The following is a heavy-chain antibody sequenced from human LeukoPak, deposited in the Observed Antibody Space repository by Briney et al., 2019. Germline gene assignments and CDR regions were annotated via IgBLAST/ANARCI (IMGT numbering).Heavy chain of an antibody. CDR1: GFTFSNYA. Sequence: PGRSLRLSCAPSGFTFSNYAMHWVRQAPGKGLEWVAVISYDGSNKCYADSVKGRFTISRDNSKNTLSLQMNSLRAEDTAVYYGASGTRYCSSISCYNNYFDYWGQGTLVTVSS. V-gene: IGHV3-30-3*01. CDR2: ISYDGSNK. D-gene: IGHD2-2*02. CDR3: ASGTRYCSSISCYNNYFDY. J-gene: IGHJ4*02.